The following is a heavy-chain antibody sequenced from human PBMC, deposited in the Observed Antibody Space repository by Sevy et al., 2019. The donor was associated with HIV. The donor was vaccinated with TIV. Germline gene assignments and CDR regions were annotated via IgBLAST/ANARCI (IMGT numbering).Heavy chain of an antibody. V-gene: IGHV1-2*06. Sequence: ASVKVSCKASGYTFTGYYMHWVRQAPGQGLEWMGRINPNRGGTNYAQKFQGRVTMTRDTSISTAYMELSRLRSDDTAVYYCAREYCSSTSCYGSSWFDPWGQGTLVTVSS. CDR3: AREYCSSTSCYGSSWFDP. CDR1: GYTFTGYY. CDR2: INPNRGGT. J-gene: IGHJ5*02. D-gene: IGHD2-2*01.